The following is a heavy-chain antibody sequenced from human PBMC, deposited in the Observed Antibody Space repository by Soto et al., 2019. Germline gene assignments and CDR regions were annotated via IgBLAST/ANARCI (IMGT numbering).Heavy chain of an antibody. CDR2: INAGNGNT. J-gene: IGHJ4*02. Sequence: ASVKVSCKASGYTFTSYAMHWVRQAPGQRLKWMGWINAGNGNTKYSQKFQGRVTITRDTSASTAYMELSSLRSEDTAVYYCARELVNYYDSSGYLRAIDYWGQGTLVTVSS. CDR1: GYTFTSYA. CDR3: ARELVNYYDSSGYLRAIDY. V-gene: IGHV1-3*01. D-gene: IGHD3-22*01.